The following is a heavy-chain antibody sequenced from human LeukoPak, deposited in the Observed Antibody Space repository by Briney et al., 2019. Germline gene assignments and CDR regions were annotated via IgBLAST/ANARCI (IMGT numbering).Heavy chain of an antibody. CDR2: ISGSGGDT. Sequence: PGGALRLSCAASGFTFSSYAMIWVRQAPGKGLEWVSAISGSGGDTYYADSVKGRFTIFRDNSKNTVYLRVNSLRAEDTAVYYCAKDPWGSRGYFDYWGQGTLVTVSS. CDR1: GFTFSSYA. V-gene: IGHV3-23*01. CDR3: AKDPWGSRGYFDY. D-gene: IGHD7-27*01. J-gene: IGHJ4*02.